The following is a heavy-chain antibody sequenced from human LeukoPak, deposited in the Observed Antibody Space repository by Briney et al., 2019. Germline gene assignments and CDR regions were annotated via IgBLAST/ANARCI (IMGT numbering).Heavy chain of an antibody. V-gene: IGHV3-23*01. D-gene: IGHD4-17*01. Sequence: PGGSLRLSCAASGFTFDEYAMHWVRQAPGKGLEWVSAISGSGGSTYYADSVKGRFTISRDNSKNTLYLQMNSLRAEDTAVYYCAKSTRASTTVTTLDYWGQGTLVTVSS. CDR2: ISGSGGST. J-gene: IGHJ4*02. CDR3: AKSTRASTTVTTLDY. CDR1: GFTFDEYA.